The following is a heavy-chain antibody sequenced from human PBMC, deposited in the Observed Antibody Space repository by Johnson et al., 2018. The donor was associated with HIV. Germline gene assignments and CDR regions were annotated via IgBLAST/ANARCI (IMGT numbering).Heavy chain of an antibody. J-gene: IGHJ3*02. CDR1: GFTFSSYA. CDR2: ISYDGSNK. CDR3: AKAMSPMVRGNI. V-gene: IGHV3-30*04. D-gene: IGHD3-10*01. Sequence: QVQLVESGGGLVQPGGSLRLSCAASGFTFSSYAMSWVRQAPGKGLEWVAVISYDGSNKYYADSVKGRFTISRDNSKNTLYLQMNSLRAEDTAVYYCAKAMSPMVRGNIWGQGTMVTVSS.